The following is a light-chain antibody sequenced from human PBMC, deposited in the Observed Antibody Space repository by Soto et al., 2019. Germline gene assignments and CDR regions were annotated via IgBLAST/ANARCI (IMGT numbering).Light chain of an antibody. CDR3: QQYNSYPLT. V-gene: IGKV1-5*03. CDR1: QSISSW. J-gene: IGKJ4*01. Sequence: DIQMTQSPSTLSASVGDRVTITCRASQSISSWLAWYQQKPGKAPNLLIYKASSLESGVPSRFIGSGSVKEFTLTISSLQPDDFATYYCQQYNSYPLTFGGGTKVEIK. CDR2: KAS.